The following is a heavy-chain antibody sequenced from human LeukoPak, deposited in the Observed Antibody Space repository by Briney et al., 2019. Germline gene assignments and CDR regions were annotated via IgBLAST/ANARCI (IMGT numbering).Heavy chain of an antibody. D-gene: IGHD6-19*01. CDR3: ARDLRGPYSSGWFPADY. Sequence: GGSLTLSCAASGFTFSYHWMTWVRQAPGKGLEWVSSISSSSSYIYYADSVKGRFTISRDNAENSLYLQMNSLRAEDTAVYYCARDLRGPYSSGWFPADYWGQGTLVTVSS. J-gene: IGHJ4*02. V-gene: IGHV3-21*01. CDR2: ISSSSSYI. CDR1: GFTFSYHW.